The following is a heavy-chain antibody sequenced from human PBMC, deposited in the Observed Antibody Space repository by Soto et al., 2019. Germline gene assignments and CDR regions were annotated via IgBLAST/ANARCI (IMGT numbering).Heavy chain of an antibody. Sequence: SETLSLTYAVYGGSFSGYYWSWIRQPPGKGLEWIGEINHSGSTNYNPSLKSRVTISVDTSKNQFSLKLSSVTAADTAVYYCARRGIVEGSKYYFDYWGQGTLVTVSS. CDR1: GGSFSGYY. CDR3: ARRGIVEGSKYYFDY. CDR2: INHSGST. J-gene: IGHJ4*02. V-gene: IGHV4-34*01. D-gene: IGHD3-22*01.